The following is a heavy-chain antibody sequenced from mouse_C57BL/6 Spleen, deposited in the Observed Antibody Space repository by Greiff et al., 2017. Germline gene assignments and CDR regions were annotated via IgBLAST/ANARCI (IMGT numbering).Heavy chain of an antibody. D-gene: IGHD2-4*01. CDR3: ARPTAYDYGFDY. Sequence: QVQLQQPGAELVKPGASVKLSCKASGYTFTSYWMHWVKQRPGQGLEWIGMIHPNSGSTNYNEKFKSKATLTVDKSSSTAYMQLSSLTSEDSAVXDCARPTAYDYGFDYWGQGTTLTVSS. V-gene: IGHV1-64*01. CDR2: IHPNSGST. J-gene: IGHJ2*01. CDR1: GYTFTSYW.